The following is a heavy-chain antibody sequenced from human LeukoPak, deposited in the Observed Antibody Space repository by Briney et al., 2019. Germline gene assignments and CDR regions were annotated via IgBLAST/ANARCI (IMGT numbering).Heavy chain of an antibody. CDR2: IYHSGST. CDR3: ASERSGRPNHFDY. CDR1: GGSISSSNW. J-gene: IGHJ4*02. Sequence: SETLSLTCAVSGGSISSSNWWSWVRQPPGKGLEWVGEIYHSGSTNYNPSLKSRVTISVDKSKNQFSLKLSSVTAADTAVYYCASERSGRPNHFDYWGQGTLVTVSS. V-gene: IGHV4-4*02. D-gene: IGHD1-26*01.